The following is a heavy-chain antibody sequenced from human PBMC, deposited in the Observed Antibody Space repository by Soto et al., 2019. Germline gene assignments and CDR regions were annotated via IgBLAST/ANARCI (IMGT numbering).Heavy chain of an antibody. J-gene: IGHJ6*02. V-gene: IGHV4-61*08. CDR1: GGSIDSGDYY. CDR2: VYYSGTT. D-gene: IGHD2-2*02. CDR3: ALALGCSSTSCYTAYYYGMDV. Sequence: SETLSLTCTVSGGSIDSGDYYWSWIRQPPGKGLEWIGYVYYSGTTNYNPFLKSRVTLSLDKSKNQFSLKMNSVTAADTAVYYCALALGCSSTSCYTAYYYGMDVWGQGTTVTVSS.